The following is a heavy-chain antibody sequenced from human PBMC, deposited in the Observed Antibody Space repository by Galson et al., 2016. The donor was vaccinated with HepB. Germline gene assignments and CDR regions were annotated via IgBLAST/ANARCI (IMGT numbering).Heavy chain of an antibody. CDR1: GDSVSSNSAA. V-gene: IGHV6-1*01. CDR3: ARGTALVIHYYYAMDV. CDR2: TYYRSKWYN. D-gene: IGHD5-18*01. Sequence: CAISGDSVSSNSAAWNWIRQSPSRGLEWLGRTYYRSKWYNDYAVSVKSRITINPDTSKNQFSLQLNSVTPEDTAVYYCARGTALVIHYYYAMDVWGQGTQVIVSS. J-gene: IGHJ6*02.